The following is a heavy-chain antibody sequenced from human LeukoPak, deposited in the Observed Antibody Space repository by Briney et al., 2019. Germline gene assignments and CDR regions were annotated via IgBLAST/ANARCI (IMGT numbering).Heavy chain of an antibody. CDR2: ISGNSRYI. V-gene: IGHV3-21*06. D-gene: IGHD6-13*01. Sequence: GGSLRLSCAASGFTFSSYSMTWVRQAPGKGLEWVSSISGNSRYIYYADSMRGRFTISRDNAKNSLYLQMNSLKPEDTAVYYYARVAEAAAFDSWGQGALVTVSS. CDR3: ARVAEAAAFDS. CDR1: GFTFSSYS. J-gene: IGHJ4*02.